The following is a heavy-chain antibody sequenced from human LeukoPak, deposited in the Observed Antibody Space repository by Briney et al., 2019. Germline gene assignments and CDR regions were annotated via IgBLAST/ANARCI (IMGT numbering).Heavy chain of an antibody. CDR2: IYYSGST. Sequence: SETLSLTCTVSGGSISSGGYYWSWIRQHPGKGLEWIGYIYYSGSTYYNPSLKSRVTISVDTSKNQFSLKLSSVTAADTAVYYCARDRSTSCPRAFDIWGQGTMVTVSS. D-gene: IGHD2-2*01. CDR3: ARDRSTSCPRAFDI. J-gene: IGHJ3*02. V-gene: IGHV4-31*03. CDR1: GGSISSGGYY.